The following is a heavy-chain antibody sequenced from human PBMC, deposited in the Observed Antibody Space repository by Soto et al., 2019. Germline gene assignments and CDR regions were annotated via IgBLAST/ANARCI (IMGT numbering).Heavy chain of an antibody. Sequence: QVQLVQSGGEVKKPGASVTVSCKASGYTFINYHITWVRQAPGQGLEWMAWINTYNGMTDYAQRFQGRGTMTRDTSTSTAYMELRNLGSDDTAVYFCANSPRGEMATDWGQGTLVTVSS. CDR1: GYTFINYH. D-gene: IGHD5-12*01. CDR3: ANSPRGEMATD. CDR2: INTYNGMT. J-gene: IGHJ4*02. V-gene: IGHV1-18*01.